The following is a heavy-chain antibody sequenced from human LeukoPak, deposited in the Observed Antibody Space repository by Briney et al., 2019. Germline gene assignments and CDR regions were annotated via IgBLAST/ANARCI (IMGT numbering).Heavy chain of an antibody. CDR3: AKETYDILTGSFDY. V-gene: IGHV3-23*01. Sequence: GGSLRLSCAASGSTVSTYAMSWVRQAPGKGLEWVSAISGSGRSTYYADSVKGRFTISRDISKNTLYLQMNSLRAEDTAVYYCAKETYDILTGSFDYWGQGTLVTVSS. J-gene: IGHJ4*02. CDR2: ISGSGRST. D-gene: IGHD3-9*01. CDR1: GSTVSTYA.